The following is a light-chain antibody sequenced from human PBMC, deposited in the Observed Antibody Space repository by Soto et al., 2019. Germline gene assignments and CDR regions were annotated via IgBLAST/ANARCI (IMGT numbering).Light chain of an antibody. CDR3: CSCAGSSTVV. Sequence: QSALTQPASVSGSPGQSITISCTGTSSDVGSYNLVYWYLQHPGKAPKLMIYEVSKRPSGVSDRFSGSKSGNTASLTISGVEAEDEDDYYCCSCAGSSTVVFGGGTQLTVL. CDR1: SSDVGSYNL. J-gene: IGLJ2*01. V-gene: IGLV2-23*02. CDR2: EVS.